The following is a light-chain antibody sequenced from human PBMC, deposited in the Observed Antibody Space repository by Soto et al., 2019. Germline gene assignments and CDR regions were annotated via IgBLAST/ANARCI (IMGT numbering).Light chain of an antibody. J-gene: IGKJ3*01. CDR3: QQYGSSPVPVT. CDR2: GAS. Sequence: EIVLTQSPGTLSLSPGETATLSCRASQTVSSNYLAWFQQKPGQAPRLLIYGASSRATGIPDRFSGSGSGTDFTLTISRLEPEDFAVYYCQQYGSSPVPVTFGPGTKVEIK. V-gene: IGKV3-20*01. CDR1: QTVSSNY.